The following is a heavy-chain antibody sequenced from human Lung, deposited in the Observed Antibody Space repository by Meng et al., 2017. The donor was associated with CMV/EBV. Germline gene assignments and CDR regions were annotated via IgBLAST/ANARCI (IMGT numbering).Heavy chain of an antibody. CDR2: IYYSGST. CDR3: ARQGSVYYYDSSGQSPDY. J-gene: IGHJ4*02. Sequence: SETLSLTCTVSGGSISSSSYYWGWIRQPPGKGLEWIGSIYYSGSTYYNPSLKSRVTISVDTSKNQFSLKLSSVTAADTAVYYCARQGSVYYYDSSGQSPDYXGQGXLVTVSS. D-gene: IGHD3-22*01. V-gene: IGHV4-39*01. CDR1: GGSISSSSYY.